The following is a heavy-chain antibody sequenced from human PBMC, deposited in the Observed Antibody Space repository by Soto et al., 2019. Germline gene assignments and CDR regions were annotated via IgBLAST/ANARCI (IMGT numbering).Heavy chain of an antibody. J-gene: IGHJ6*02. CDR2: ISYDGSNK. Sequence: GGSLRLSCAASGFTFSSYAMHWVRQAPGKGLEWVAVISYDGSNKYYADSVKGRFTIARDNSKNTLYLQMNSLRDEDTAVYYCARDSRGYSYYYGMDVWGQGTTVTVSS. CDR1: GFTFSSYA. V-gene: IGHV3-30-3*01. D-gene: IGHD5-18*01. CDR3: ARDSRGYSYYYGMDV.